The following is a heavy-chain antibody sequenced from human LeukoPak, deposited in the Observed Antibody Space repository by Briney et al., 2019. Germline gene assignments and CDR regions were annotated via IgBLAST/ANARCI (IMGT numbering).Heavy chain of an antibody. V-gene: IGHV1-18*01. J-gene: IGHJ6*03. CDR3: ARVAAMVKTLYYMDV. CDR1: GYTFTSYG. D-gene: IGHD5-18*01. Sequence: GASVKVSCKASGYTFTSYGISWVRQAPGQGLEWMGWISAYNGNTNYAQKLQGRVTMTTDTSTSTAYMELRSLRSEDTAVYYCARVAAMVKTLYYMDVWGKGTTVTVSS. CDR2: ISAYNGNT.